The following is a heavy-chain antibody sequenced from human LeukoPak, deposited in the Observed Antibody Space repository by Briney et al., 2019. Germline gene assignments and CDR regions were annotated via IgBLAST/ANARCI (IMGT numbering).Heavy chain of an antibody. V-gene: IGHV3-11*01. J-gene: IGHJ3*02. CDR1: GFTFSDYY. D-gene: IGHD3-16*01. CDR3: ARGESGIMENSFDI. Sequence: GGSLRLSCAASGFTFSDYYMSWIRQAPGKGLEWVSYISSSGSTIYYADSVKGRFTISRDNAKNSLYLQMNSLRAEDTAVYSCARGESGIMENSFDIWGQGTLVTVSS. CDR2: ISSSGSTI.